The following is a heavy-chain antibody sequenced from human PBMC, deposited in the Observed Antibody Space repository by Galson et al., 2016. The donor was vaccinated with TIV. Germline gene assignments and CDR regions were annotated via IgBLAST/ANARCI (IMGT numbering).Heavy chain of an antibody. CDR1: GLSVSINY. Sequence: SLRLSCAASGLSVSINYMTWVRQAPGKGLEWVSLISDGGNTYYPDSVKVRFTISRDNSKNTLYLQMNSLRVEDTAVYYCARDRMIDATYYYYYYGMDVWGQGTAVTVSS. J-gene: IGHJ6*02. V-gene: IGHV3-66*02. CDR3: ARDRMIDATYYYYYYGMDV. D-gene: IGHD3-22*01. CDR2: ISDGGNT.